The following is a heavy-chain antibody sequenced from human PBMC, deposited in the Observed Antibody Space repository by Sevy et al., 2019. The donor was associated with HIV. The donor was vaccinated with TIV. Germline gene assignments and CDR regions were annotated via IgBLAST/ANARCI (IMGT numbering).Heavy chain of an antibody. CDR2: IFFTGNT. J-gene: IGHJ4*02. D-gene: IGHD1-1*01. CDR1: GGSISSYF. V-gene: IGHV4-59*01. CDR3: ARDSTTRPRVLDY. Sequence: SETLSLTCSVSGGSISSYFWTWVRQSPGKGLEWIGNIFFTGNTDYSPSLKSRVSLSLDTSKSQFSLSLKSVTAADTAIYFCARDSTTRPRVLDYWGQGTLVTVSS.